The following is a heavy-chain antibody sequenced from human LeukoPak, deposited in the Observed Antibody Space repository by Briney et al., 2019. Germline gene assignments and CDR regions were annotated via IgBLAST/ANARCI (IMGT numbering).Heavy chain of an antibody. D-gene: IGHD3-10*01. CDR1: GYTFTGYY. V-gene: IGHV1-2*06. CDR2: INPNSGGT. Sequence: ASVKVSCKASGYTFTGYYMHWVRQAPGQGPEWMGRINPNSGGTNYAQKFQGRVTMTRDTSISTAYMELSRLRSDDTAVYYCARDPPQAMVRGVGYDYWGQGTLVTVSS. CDR3: ARDPPQAMVRGVGYDY. J-gene: IGHJ4*02.